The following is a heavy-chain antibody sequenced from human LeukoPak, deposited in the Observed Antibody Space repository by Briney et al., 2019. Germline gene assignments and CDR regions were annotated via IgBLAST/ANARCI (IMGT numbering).Heavy chain of an antibody. CDR3: ARLASGSYGPLTPFDY. J-gene: IGHJ4*02. D-gene: IGHD1-26*01. V-gene: IGHV4-59*08. Sequence: SETLSLTCTVSGGSISSYYWSWIRQPPGKGLEWIGDIYYSGSTNYNPSLKSRVTISVDKSKNQFSLRLSSVTAADTAVYSSARLASGSYGPLTPFDYWGQGTLVTVSS. CDR2: IYYSGST. CDR1: GGSISSYY.